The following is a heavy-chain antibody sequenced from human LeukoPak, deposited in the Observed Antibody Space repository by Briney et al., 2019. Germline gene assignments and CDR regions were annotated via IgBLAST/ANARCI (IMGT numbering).Heavy chain of an antibody. J-gene: IGHJ6*02. D-gene: IGHD3-10*01. CDR3: ARDRGSLYSYGMDV. V-gene: IGHV3-30*04. CDR2: ISSDGSKI. Sequence: PGGSLRLSCAASGFTFSGYAMHWVRQAPGKGLEWVAIISSDGSKIYYADSVKGRFTISRDNSKNTLYLRMNSLRAEDTAVYYCARDRGSLYSYGMDVWGQGTTVTVSS. CDR1: GFTFSGYA.